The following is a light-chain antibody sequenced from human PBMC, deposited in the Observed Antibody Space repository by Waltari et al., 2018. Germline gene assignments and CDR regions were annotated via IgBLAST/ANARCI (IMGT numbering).Light chain of an antibody. CDR3: QEYNNLPPWT. CDR2: GAS. V-gene: IGKV3-15*01. CDR1: QTVSSN. Sequence: ETEMTQSPATLSVSPGARATLSCRASQTVSSNLAWYQQKPGQAPRLLIYGASTRATCSPARFIGSGSGTQFTLTIIILHSEDFAVYDCQEYNNLPPWTFGQGTKVEIK. J-gene: IGKJ1*01.